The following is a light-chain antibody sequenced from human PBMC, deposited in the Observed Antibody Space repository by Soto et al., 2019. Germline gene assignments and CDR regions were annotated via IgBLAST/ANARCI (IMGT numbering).Light chain of an antibody. CDR1: QSVRNTY. CDR2: GAS. V-gene: IGKV3-20*01. Sequence: EVVLTQSPGTLSLSPGGRATLSCRASQSVRNTYFAWYQQKLGQAPRLLLYGASSRATGIPDRFSGSGSGRDFTLTISRRESEDYAVYYCQQYGSSPHTFGQGTKLEIK. J-gene: IGKJ2*01. CDR3: QQYGSSPHT.